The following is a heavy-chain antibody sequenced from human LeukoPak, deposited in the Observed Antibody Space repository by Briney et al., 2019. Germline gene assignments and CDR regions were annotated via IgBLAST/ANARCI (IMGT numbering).Heavy chain of an antibody. Sequence: SETLSLTCAVYGGSFSGYYWSWIRQPPGKGLEWIGEINHSGSTNYNPSLKSRVTISVDTSKNQFSLKLSSVTAADTAVYYCAREGYSGSYVDYWGQGTLVTVSS. J-gene: IGHJ4*02. CDR2: INHSGST. D-gene: IGHD1-26*01. V-gene: IGHV4-34*01. CDR1: GGSFSGYY. CDR3: AREGYSGSYVDY.